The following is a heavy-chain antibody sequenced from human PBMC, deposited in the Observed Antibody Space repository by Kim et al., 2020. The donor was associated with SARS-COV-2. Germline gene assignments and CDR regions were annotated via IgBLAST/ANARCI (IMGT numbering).Heavy chain of an antibody. V-gene: IGHV3-48*02. J-gene: IGHJ4*02. CDR3: ARVVAGHYFDS. D-gene: IGHD6-19*01. Sequence: YYAGTVGGRFTVAWDNAKNSLCLQMNSLRDEDTAVYYCARVVAGHYFDSWGQGTLVTVSS.